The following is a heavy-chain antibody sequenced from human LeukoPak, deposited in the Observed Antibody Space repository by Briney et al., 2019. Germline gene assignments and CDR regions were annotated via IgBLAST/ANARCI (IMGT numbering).Heavy chain of an antibody. D-gene: IGHD2-21*01. J-gene: IGHJ4*02. CDR2: ISGSGGST. V-gene: IGHV3-23*01. CDR1: GFTFSSYA. CDR3: AKDLVVVGTGDY. Sequence: PGGSLRLSCAASGFTFSSYAMSWVRQAPGKGLEWVSAISGSGGSTYYADSVKGRFTIPRDNSKNTLYLQMNSLRAEDTAAYYCAKDLVVVGTGDYWGQGTLVTVSS.